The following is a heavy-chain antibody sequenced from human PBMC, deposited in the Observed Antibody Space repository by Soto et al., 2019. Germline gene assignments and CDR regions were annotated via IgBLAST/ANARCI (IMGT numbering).Heavy chain of an antibody. V-gene: IGHV4-59*01. Sequence: PSETLSLTCTVSGGSISSYYWSWIRQPPGKGLEWIGYIYYSGSTNYNPSLKSRVTISVDTSKNQFSLKLSSVTAADTAVYYCARWVEVSLDYFDSWGQGTPVTVSS. D-gene: IGHD2-15*01. CDR3: ARWVEVSLDYFDS. J-gene: IGHJ4*02. CDR1: GGSISSYY. CDR2: IYYSGST.